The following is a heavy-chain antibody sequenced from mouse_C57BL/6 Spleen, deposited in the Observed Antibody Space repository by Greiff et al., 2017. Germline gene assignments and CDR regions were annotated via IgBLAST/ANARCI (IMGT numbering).Heavy chain of an antibody. CDR1: GYAFSSSW. V-gene: IGHV1-82*01. CDR3: ARAWDGFDD. Sequence: QVQLQQSGPELVKPGASVKISCKASGYAFSSSWMNWVKQRPGKGLEWIGRIYPGDGDTNYNGKFKGKATLTADKSSSTAYMQLSSLTSEDSAVYFCARAWDGFDDWGQGTTLTVSS. J-gene: IGHJ2*01. CDR2: IYPGDGDT. D-gene: IGHD4-1*01.